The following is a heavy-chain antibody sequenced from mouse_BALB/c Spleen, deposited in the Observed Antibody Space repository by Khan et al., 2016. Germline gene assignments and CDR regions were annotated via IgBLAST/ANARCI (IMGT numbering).Heavy chain of an antibody. CDR1: GFTFSSYG. V-gene: IGHV5-6*01. CDR3: DRGKVRRYWYFDV. J-gene: IGHJ1*01. CDR2: ISSGGSYT. Sequence: EVELVESGGDLVKPGGSLKLSCAASGFTFSSYGMSWVRQTPDKRLEWVATISSGGSYTYYPDIVKGRFIICKANAKNTLYLQMSSPKSEDTAMYYCDRGKVRRYWYFDVWGAGTTVTVSA. D-gene: IGHD2-14*01.